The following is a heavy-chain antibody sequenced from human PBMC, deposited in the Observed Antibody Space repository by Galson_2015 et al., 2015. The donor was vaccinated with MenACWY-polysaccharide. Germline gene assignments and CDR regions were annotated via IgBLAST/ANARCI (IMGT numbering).Heavy chain of an antibody. Sequence: SVKVSCKASGYTFGSRDVNWVRQATGQGLEWMGWMNPNSGNTGYAQKFKGRVTMTRNTSITTAYMELSSLRSEDTAGYYCARGSHYSYYYMDVWGKGTTVIVSS. CDR1: GYTFGSRD. CDR2: MNPNSGNT. V-gene: IGHV1-8*01. CDR3: ARGSHYSYYYMDV. J-gene: IGHJ6*03.